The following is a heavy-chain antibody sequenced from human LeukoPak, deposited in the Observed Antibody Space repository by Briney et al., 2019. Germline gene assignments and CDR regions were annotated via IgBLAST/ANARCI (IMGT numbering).Heavy chain of an antibody. CDR2: IDPNNGDT. D-gene: IGHD4-11*01. CDR1: GYTFTGHF. V-gene: IGHV1-2*02. Sequence: EASVKVSCKASGYTFTGHFLHWVRQAPGQGLEWMAWIDPNNGDTRYAQNFQGRITVTRDTSISTVYMELSRLTSDDTAVYYCAREYSASEHWGQGTLVTVSS. CDR3: AREYSASEH. J-gene: IGHJ4*02.